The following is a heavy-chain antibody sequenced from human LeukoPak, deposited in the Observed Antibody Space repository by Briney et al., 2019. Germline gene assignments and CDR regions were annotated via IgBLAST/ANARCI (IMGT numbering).Heavy chain of an antibody. CDR1: GFTVSSYY. CDR2: IYSGGST. V-gene: IGHV3-66*01. D-gene: IGHD7-27*01. Sequence: GGSLRPSCAASGFTVSSYYMSWVRQVPGKGLEWLSVIYSGGSTYYADSVKGRFTISRDNSKNTLYLQMNSLRAEDTAVYYCARDLGLYWYFDLWGRGTLVTVSS. J-gene: IGHJ2*01. CDR3: ARDLGLYWYFDL.